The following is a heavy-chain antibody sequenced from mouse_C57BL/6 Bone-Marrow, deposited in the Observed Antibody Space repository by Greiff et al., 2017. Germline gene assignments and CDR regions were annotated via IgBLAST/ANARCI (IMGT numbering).Heavy chain of an antibody. CDR3: ATIYYDYDGYAMDY. D-gene: IGHD2-4*01. V-gene: IGHV1-47*01. Sequence: QVQLKESGAELVKPGASVKMSCKASGYTFTTYPIEWMKQNHGKSLEWIGNFHPYNDDTKYNEKFKGKATLTVEKSSSTVYLELSRLTSDDSAVYYCATIYYDYDGYAMDYWGQGTSVTVSS. CDR2: FHPYNDDT. J-gene: IGHJ4*01. CDR1: GYTFTTYP.